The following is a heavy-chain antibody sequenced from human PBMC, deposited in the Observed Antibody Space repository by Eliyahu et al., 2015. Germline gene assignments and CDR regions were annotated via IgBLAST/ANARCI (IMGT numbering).Heavy chain of an antibody. CDR2: IKQDGSEK. Sequence: EVQLVESGGGLVQPGGSLRLSCAASGFTFNTYWMSWVRQAPGKGLEWVANIKQDGSEKYYLDSVKGRFTISRDNAKNSLYLQMNSLRVEDTAMYYCASREYYYGSGSYYKEGWGQGTLVTVSS. CDR1: GFTFNTYW. D-gene: IGHD3-10*01. CDR3: ASREYYYGSGSYYKEG. V-gene: IGHV3-7*01. J-gene: IGHJ4*02.